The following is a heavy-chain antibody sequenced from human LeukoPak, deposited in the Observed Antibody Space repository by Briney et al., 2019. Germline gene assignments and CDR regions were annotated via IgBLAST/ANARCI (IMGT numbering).Heavy chain of an antibody. CDR3: ARSYSSSWRGGWFDP. CDR2: IYPGDSDT. V-gene: IGHV5-51*01. Sequence: PGESLKISCKGSGYSFTSYWIGWGRQMPGKGLGWVGIIYPGDSDTRYSPSFQGQVTISADKSISTTSLQWSSLKASDTAMYYCARSYSSSWRGGWFDPWGQGTLVTVSS. D-gene: IGHD6-6*01. J-gene: IGHJ5*02. CDR1: GYSFTSYW.